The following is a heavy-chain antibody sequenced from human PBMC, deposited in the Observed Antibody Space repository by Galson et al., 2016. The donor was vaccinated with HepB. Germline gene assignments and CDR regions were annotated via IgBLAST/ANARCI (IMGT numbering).Heavy chain of an antibody. D-gene: IGHD3-10*01. Sequence: SLRLSCAASGFTFSDHYIDWVRQAPGKGLEWVANINQDGYEKYYVDSVKGRFTISRDNAKNSLFLQMKGLRVEDTGVYFCARSTYYFNSEFYLVNWGQGTLVSVSS. J-gene: IGHJ4*02. CDR1: GFTFSDHY. V-gene: IGHV3-7*01. CDR3: ARSTYYFNSEFYLVN. CDR2: INQDGYEK.